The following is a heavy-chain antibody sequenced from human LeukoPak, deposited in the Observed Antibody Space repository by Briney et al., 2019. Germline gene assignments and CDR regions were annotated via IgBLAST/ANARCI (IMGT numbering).Heavy chain of an antibody. V-gene: IGHV4-61*01. Sequence: PSETLSLTCTVSGGSVSSGSYYWRWIRQPPGKGLEWIGYIYYSGSTNYNPSLKSRVTISVDTSKNQFSLKLSSVTAADTAVYYCAREGTANWFDPWGQGTLVTVSS. CDR1: GGSVSSGSYY. D-gene: IGHD2-21*02. J-gene: IGHJ5*02. CDR2: IYYSGST. CDR3: AREGTANWFDP.